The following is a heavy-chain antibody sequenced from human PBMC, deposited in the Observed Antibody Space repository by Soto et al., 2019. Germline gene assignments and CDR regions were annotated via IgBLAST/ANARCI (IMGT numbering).Heavy chain of an antibody. V-gene: IGHV4-39*01. J-gene: IGHJ4*02. Sequence: LQLQESGPGVVKPSETLSLACSVSGGSIKSNDYFWGWVRQPPGKGLEWIASIYSNGGTYDSPSLKSRVTVSIDTSKNQFFLTVRSVTAADTAVYYCASFLVGATARNDFDSWGLGTLVTISS. CDR3: ASFLVGATARNDFDS. CDR1: GGSIKSNDYF. CDR2: IYSNGGT. D-gene: IGHD2-8*02.